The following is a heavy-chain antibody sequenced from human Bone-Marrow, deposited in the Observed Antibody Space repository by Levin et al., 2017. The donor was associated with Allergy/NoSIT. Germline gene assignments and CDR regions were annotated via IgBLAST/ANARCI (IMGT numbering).Heavy chain of an antibody. V-gene: IGHV3-66*01. CDR2: IYSGGST. CDR1: GFTVSSNY. CDR3: ASLRYSSGWYRFDY. D-gene: IGHD6-19*01. J-gene: IGHJ4*02. Sequence: GESLKISCAASGFTVSSNYMSWVRQAPGKGLEWVSVIYSGGSTYYADSVKGRFTISRDNSKNTLYLQMNSLRAEDTAVYYCASLRYSSGWYRFDYWGQGTLVTVSS.